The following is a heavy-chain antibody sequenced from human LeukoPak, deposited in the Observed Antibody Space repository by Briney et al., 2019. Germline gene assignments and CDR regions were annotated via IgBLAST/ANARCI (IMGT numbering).Heavy chain of an antibody. CDR1: GGSFSGYY. D-gene: IGHD3-22*01. V-gene: IGHV4-34*01. Sequence: SETLSLTCAVYGGSFSGYYWSWIRQPPGNGLEWIGEINHSGSTNYNPSLKSRVTISVDTSKNQFSLKLSSVTAADTAVYHCARYLTTFRSGYYAYWGQGTLVTVSS. J-gene: IGHJ4*02. CDR2: INHSGST. CDR3: ARYLTTFRSGYYAY.